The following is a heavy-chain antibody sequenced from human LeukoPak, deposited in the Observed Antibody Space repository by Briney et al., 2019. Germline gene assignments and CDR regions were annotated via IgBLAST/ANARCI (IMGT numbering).Heavy chain of an antibody. V-gene: IGHV5-51*01. J-gene: IGHJ6*02. D-gene: IGHD5-18*01. Sequence: GESLKISCQGSGYSFTSYWIGWVRQMPGKGLEWMGIIYPGDSDTRHSPSFQGQVTISADKSISTAYLQWSSLKASDTAMYYCARHGGYSYGYGGMDVWGQGTTVTVSS. CDR2: IYPGDSDT. CDR3: ARHGGYSYGYGGMDV. CDR1: GYSFTSYW.